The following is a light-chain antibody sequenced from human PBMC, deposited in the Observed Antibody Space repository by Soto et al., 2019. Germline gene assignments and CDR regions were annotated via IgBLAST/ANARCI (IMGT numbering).Light chain of an antibody. Sequence: EIVLTQPPGTLSLSPGERATLFCRASQSVDSSYLAWYQQKPGQAPRLLIYAASSRAAGVPDRFGGSGSGTDFTLTISRLEPEYFAVYYCQQYGASFLTFGQGTRLEIK. CDR2: AAS. J-gene: IGKJ5*01. CDR1: QSVDSSY. CDR3: QQYGASFLT. V-gene: IGKV3-20*01.